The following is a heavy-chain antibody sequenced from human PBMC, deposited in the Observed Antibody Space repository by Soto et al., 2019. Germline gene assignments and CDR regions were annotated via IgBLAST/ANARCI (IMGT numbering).Heavy chain of an antibody. CDR2: MNPNSGNT. CDR1: GYTFTSYD. V-gene: IGHV1-8*01. J-gene: IGHJ5*02. CDR3: AKDPYGYSYGANWFDP. Sequence: ASVKFSCKASGYTFTSYDINWVRQATGQGLEWMGWMNPNSGNTGYAQKVQGRVTMTRNTSISTAYMELSSLRSEDTAVYYCAKDPYGYSYGANWFDPWGQVTLVTVSS. D-gene: IGHD5-18*01.